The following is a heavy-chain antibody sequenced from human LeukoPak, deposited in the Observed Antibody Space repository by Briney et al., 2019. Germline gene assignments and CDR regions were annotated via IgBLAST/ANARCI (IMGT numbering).Heavy chain of an antibody. CDR2: IYYSGST. J-gene: IGHJ3*02. Sequence: SETLSLTCTVSGGSISSYYWSWIRQPPGKGLEWIGYIYYSGSTNYNPSLKSRVTISADTSKNQFSLKLSSVTAADTAVYYCARMYYYGSGGAFDIWGQGTMVTVSS. V-gene: IGHV4-59*08. CDR1: GGSISSYY. CDR3: ARMYYYGSGGAFDI. D-gene: IGHD3-10*01.